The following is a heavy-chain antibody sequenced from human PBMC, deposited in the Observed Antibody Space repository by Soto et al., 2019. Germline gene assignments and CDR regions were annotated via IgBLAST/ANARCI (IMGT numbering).Heavy chain of an antibody. J-gene: IGHJ6*02. CDR1: GDSFTMHD. CDR2: MNPNSGNT. CDR3: ARGYCSGGCSDYYYYDMDV. D-gene: IGHD2-15*01. V-gene: IGHV1-8*01. Sequence: ASVKVSCKASGDSFTMHDLNWVRQATGQGLEWIGWMNPNSGNTGYAQKFQGRVTMTRNTSLSTAYMEQSSLRSEDTAVYFCARGYCSGGCSDYYYYDMDVWGQGTTVTVSS.